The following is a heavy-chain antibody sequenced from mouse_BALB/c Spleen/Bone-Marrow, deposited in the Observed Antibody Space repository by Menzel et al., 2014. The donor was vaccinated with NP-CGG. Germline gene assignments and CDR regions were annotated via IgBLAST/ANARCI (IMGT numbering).Heavy chain of an antibody. J-gene: IGHJ4*01. CDR3: ARQLAYAMDY. CDR2: ITKGGGST. Sequence: EVMLVESGGGLVQPGGSLKLSCATSGFTFSDYYMYWVRQTPEKRLEWVAYITKGGGSTYYPDIVKGRFTISRDNAKNTLCLQMSRLKSEDTAMYYCARQLAYAMDYWGQGTSVTVSS. V-gene: IGHV5-12*02. D-gene: IGHD4-1*01. CDR1: GFTFSDYY.